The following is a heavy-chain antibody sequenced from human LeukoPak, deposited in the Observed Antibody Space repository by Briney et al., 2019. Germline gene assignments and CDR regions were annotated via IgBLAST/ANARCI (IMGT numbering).Heavy chain of an antibody. V-gene: IGHV3-21*01. CDR2: ITSSGTYI. J-gene: IGHJ6*02. CDR1: GFTFSSSW. Sequence: GGSLRLSCVASGFTFSSSWMYWVRQAPGKGLELVSSITSSGTYIYYADSVKGRFTISRDNAKNSLYLQMNSLRAEDTAVYYCARPFYYDSNGGEGMDVWGQGTTVTVSS. CDR3: ARPFYYDSNGGEGMDV. D-gene: IGHD3-22*01.